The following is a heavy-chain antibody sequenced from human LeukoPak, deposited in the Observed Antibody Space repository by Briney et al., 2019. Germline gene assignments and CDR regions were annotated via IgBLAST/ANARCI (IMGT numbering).Heavy chain of an antibody. J-gene: IGHJ4*02. V-gene: IGHV3-23*01. CDR3: TCNYYGSGSYYRRGHY. D-gene: IGHD3-10*01. CDR1: GFTFSNYG. CDR2: ISGSGGST. Sequence: GRSLRLSCVASGFTFSNYGMHWVRQAPGKGLEWVSTISGSGGSTYYADSVKGRFTISRDNSKNTLYLQMNSLRAEDTAVYYCTCNYYGSGSYYRRGHYWGQGTLVTVSS.